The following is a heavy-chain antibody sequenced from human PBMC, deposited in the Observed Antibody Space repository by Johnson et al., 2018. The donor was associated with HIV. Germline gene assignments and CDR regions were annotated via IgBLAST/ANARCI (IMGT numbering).Heavy chain of an antibody. Sequence: VQLVESGGGLVQPGGSLRLSCVASGFTFSNYDMHWVRQATGKGLEWVSVIGAAGDTYYVDSVKGRFTISRDNAKNSLYLQMNSLRAEDTAVYYCARWNMITFGGVIVKAGAFDIWGQGTMVTVSS. J-gene: IGHJ3*02. CDR3: ARWNMITFGGVIVKAGAFDI. V-gene: IGHV3-13*01. CDR1: GFTFSNYD. D-gene: IGHD3-16*02. CDR2: IGAAGDT.